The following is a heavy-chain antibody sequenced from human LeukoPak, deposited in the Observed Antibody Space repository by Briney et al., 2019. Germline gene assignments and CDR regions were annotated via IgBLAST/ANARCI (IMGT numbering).Heavy chain of an antibody. CDR1: GGAISSSFYY. CDR3: ARTVSYRNGVANCDY. D-gene: IGHD2-8*01. CDR2: IYYSGTT. V-gene: IGHV4-39*01. Sequence: PSETLSLTCTVSGGAISSSFYYWGWTRQPPGKGLEWIGSIYYSGTTYSNPSLKSRVTISVDTSKNQFSLKLSSVSAADTAVYYCARTVSYRNGVANCDYWGQGTLVTVSS. J-gene: IGHJ4*02.